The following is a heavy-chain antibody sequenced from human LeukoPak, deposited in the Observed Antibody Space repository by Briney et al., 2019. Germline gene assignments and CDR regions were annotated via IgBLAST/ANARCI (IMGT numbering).Heavy chain of an antibody. D-gene: IGHD3-3*01. CDR1: GFTFSSYS. CDR3: ARCREPGAGITIFGVVTVGAFDI. V-gene: IGHV3-21*01. Sequence: GGSLRLSCAASGFTFSSYSMNWVRQAPGKGLEWVSSISSSSSYIYYADSVKGRFTISRDNAKNSLYLQMNSLRAEDTAMYYCARCREPGAGITIFGVVTVGAFDIWGQGTMVTVSS. CDR2: ISSSSSYI. J-gene: IGHJ3*02.